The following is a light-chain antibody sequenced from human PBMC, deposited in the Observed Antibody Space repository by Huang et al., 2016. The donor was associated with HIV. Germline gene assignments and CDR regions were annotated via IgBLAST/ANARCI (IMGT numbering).Light chain of an antibody. Sequence: DIQMTQSPSSLSASVGDRVTLTCRASQGISYNLAWFQQKPGKAPQSLIYEASYLQSGVPSKFSGSGSGTDFTLTISSLQPEDFATYYGLQYNAYPRTFGQGTKVEIK. CDR1: QGISYN. V-gene: IGKV1-16*02. CDR3: LQYNAYPRT. CDR2: EAS. J-gene: IGKJ1*01.